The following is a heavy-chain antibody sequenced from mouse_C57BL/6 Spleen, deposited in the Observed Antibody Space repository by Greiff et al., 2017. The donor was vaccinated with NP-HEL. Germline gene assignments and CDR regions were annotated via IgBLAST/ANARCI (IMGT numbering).Heavy chain of an antibody. CDR3: ARLAVVGDYFDY. D-gene: IGHD1-1*01. V-gene: IGHV1-81*01. CDR1: GYTFTSYC. J-gene: IGHJ2*01. CDR2: IYPRSGNT. Sequence: QVQLQQSGAELARPGASVKLSCKASGYTFTSYCISWVKQRTGQGLEWIGEIYPRSGNTYYNEKFKGKATLTADKSSSTAYMELRSLTSEDSAVYFGARLAVVGDYFDYWGQGTTLTVSA.